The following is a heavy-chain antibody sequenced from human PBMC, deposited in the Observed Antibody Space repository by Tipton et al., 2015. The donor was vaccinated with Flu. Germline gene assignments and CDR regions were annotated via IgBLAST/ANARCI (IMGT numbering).Heavy chain of an antibody. Sequence: AVSGFTFRDYYMSWIRQAPGKGLEWVSYISSSGSTIYYADSVKGRFTISRDNAKNSLYLQMHSLRAEDTAVYYCARGETMVQDGFDYWGQGTLVTVSS. V-gene: IGHV3-11*01. J-gene: IGHJ4*02. CDR3: ARGETMVQDGFDY. CDR1: GFTFRDYY. D-gene: IGHD3-10*01. CDR2: ISSSGSTI.